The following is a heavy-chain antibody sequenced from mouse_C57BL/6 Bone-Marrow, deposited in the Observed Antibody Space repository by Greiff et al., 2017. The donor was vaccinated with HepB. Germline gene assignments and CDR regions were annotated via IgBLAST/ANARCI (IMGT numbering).Heavy chain of an antibody. D-gene: IGHD1-1*02. J-gene: IGHJ3*01. Sequence: VQLKQSGPELVKPGDSVKISCKASGYSFTGYFMNWVMQSHGKSLEWIGRINPYNGDTFYNQKFKGKATLTVDKSSSTAHMELRSLTSDDSAVYYCARGGGLLAYWGQGTLVTVSA. V-gene: IGHV1-20*01. CDR3: ARGGGLLAY. CDR1: GYSFTGYF. CDR2: INPYNGDT.